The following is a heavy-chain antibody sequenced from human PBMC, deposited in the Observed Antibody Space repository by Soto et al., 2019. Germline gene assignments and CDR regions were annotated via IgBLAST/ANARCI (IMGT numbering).Heavy chain of an antibody. D-gene: IGHD3-22*01. CDR1: GGTFSSYA. CDR3: ARVSGDSSGYFYYYYYGMDV. J-gene: IGHJ6*02. Sequence: SVKVSCKASGGTFSSYAISWVRQAPGQGLEWMGGIIPIFGTANYAQKFQGRVTITADKSTSTAYMELSSLRSEDTAVYYCARVSGDSSGYFYYYYYGMDVWGQGTTVTVSS. V-gene: IGHV1-69*06. CDR2: IIPIFGTA.